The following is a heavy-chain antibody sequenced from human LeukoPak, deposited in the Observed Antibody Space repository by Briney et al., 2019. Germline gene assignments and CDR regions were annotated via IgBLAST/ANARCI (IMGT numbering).Heavy chain of an antibody. V-gene: IGHV4-34*01. Sequence: KPSETLSLTCAVYGGSFSGYYWSWIRQPPGKGLEWIGEINHSGSTYYNPSLKSRVTISVDTSKNQFSLRLSSVTAADTAVYYCATTLAYCSGGSCYSKRFDYWGQGTLVTVSS. CDR1: GGSFSGYY. J-gene: IGHJ4*02. CDR2: INHSGST. CDR3: ATTLAYCSGGSCYSKRFDY. D-gene: IGHD2-15*01.